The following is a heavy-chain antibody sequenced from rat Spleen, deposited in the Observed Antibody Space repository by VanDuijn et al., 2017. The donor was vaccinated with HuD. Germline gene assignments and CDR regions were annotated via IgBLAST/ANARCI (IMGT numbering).Heavy chain of an antibody. D-gene: IGHD1-4*01. CDR1: GFTFSDYG. CDR3: AAHPTRDWFAY. V-gene: IGHV5-29*01. J-gene: IGHJ3*01. Sequence: EVQLVESDGGLVQPGRSLKLSCAASGFTFSDYGVAWVRQALTKGLEWVATISSDDSRTYYRDSVKGRFTISRDNAKSTLYLQMDSLRSEDTATYYCAAHPTRDWFAYWGQGTLVTVSS. CDR2: ISSDDSRT.